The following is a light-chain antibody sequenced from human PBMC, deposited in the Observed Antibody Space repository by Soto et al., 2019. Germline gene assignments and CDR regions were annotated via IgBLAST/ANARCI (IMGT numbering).Light chain of an antibody. V-gene: IGKV1-39*01. Sequence: DIQMTQSPSSLSASVGDRVTITCRASQSITIYLNWYQQQPGKAPRLLIYGASTLQTGVPSRFSGSGSMTDFTLTISDLQPEDFATYYCQQTYTAPRTVGQGTKV. CDR3: QQTYTAPRT. J-gene: IGKJ1*01. CDR2: GAS. CDR1: QSITIY.